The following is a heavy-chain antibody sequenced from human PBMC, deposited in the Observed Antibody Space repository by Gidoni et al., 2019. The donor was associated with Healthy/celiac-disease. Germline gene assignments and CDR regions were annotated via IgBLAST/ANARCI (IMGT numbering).Heavy chain of an antibody. CDR1: GGSISSYY. CDR2: IYYSGST. J-gene: IGHJ5*02. CDR3: AREIAAAANWFDH. Sequence: QVQLQESGPGLVKPSETLSLTCTVSGGSISSYYWSWIRQPPGKGLEWIGYIYYSGSTNYNPSLKSRVTISVDTSKNQFSLKLSSVTAADTAVYYCAREIAAAANWFDHWGQGTLVTVSS. V-gene: IGHV4-59*01. D-gene: IGHD6-13*01.